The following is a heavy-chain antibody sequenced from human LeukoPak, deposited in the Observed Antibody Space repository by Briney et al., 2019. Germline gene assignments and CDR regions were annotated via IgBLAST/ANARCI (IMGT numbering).Heavy chain of an antibody. Sequence: GESLKISCKGSGYRFTSYWIGWVRQMPGKGPEWMGIIYPGDSDTRYSPSFQGQAIISADKSISTAYLQWSSLKASDTAMYYCARQEYCSGGSCYTWFDPWGQGTLVTVSS. J-gene: IGHJ5*02. D-gene: IGHD2-15*01. V-gene: IGHV5-51*01. CDR1: GYRFTSYW. CDR3: ARQEYCSGGSCYTWFDP. CDR2: IYPGDSDT.